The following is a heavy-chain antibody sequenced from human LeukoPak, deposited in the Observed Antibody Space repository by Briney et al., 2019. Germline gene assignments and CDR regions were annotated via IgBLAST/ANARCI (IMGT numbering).Heavy chain of an antibody. J-gene: IGHJ3*02. CDR2: INPNSGGT. CDR3: ARLTTLLDAFDI. CDR1: GYTFTGYY. V-gene: IGHV1-2*02. D-gene: IGHD1-1*01. Sequence: ASVKVSCKASGYTFTGYYMHWMRQAPGQGLEWMGWINPNSGGTNYAQKFQGRVTMTRDTSISTAYMELSRLRSDDTAVYYCARLTTLLDAFDIWGQGTMVTVSS.